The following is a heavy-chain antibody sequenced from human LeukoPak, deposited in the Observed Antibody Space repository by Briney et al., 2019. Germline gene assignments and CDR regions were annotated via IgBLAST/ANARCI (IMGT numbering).Heavy chain of an antibody. CDR3: ARATEETHAFDI. D-gene: IGHD2-21*02. V-gene: IGHV1-46*01. J-gene: IGHJ3*02. CDR2: INPSGGST. CDR1: GYTFSTYY. Sequence: VASVKVSCKASGYTFSTYYMHWVRQAPGQGLEWMGIINPSGGSTSYAQKFQGRVTMTRDTSTSTVYMELSSLRFEDTAGYYCARATEETHAFDIWGQGTMVTVSS.